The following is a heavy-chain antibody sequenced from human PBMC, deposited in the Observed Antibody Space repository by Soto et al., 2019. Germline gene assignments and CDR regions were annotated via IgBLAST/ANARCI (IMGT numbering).Heavy chain of an antibody. J-gene: IGHJ4*02. CDR1: GFTFSSYA. V-gene: IGHV3-30-3*01. CDR2: ISYDGSNK. D-gene: IGHD2-15*01. Sequence: QVQLVESGGGVVQPGRSLRLSCAASGFTFSSYAMHWVRQAPGKGLEWVAVISYDGSNKYYADSVKGRFTISRDNSKNKLYLQMNSLRAEDTAVYYCARESRCSGGSCYRDTFDYWGQGTLVTVSS. CDR3: ARESRCSGGSCYRDTFDY.